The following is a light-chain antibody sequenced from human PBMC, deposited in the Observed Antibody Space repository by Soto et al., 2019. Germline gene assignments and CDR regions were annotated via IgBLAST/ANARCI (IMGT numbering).Light chain of an antibody. Sequence: QSVLTQPPSMSGAPGQRVTISCTGSNSNIGAGYDVHWYQQLPGTAPKLLIYGNTNRPSRVPDRFSGSKSGTSASLAIIGLQAGDEADYYCQSYDSNLSVVFGGGTKVTVL. CDR1: NSNIGAGYD. CDR3: QSYDSNLSVV. J-gene: IGLJ2*01. CDR2: GNT. V-gene: IGLV1-40*01.